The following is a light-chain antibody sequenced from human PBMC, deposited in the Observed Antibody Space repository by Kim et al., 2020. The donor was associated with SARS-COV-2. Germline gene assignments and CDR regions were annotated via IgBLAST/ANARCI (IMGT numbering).Light chain of an antibody. Sequence: SPGERATRSGRASQSISSSYLAWYQQKPGQAPRLLIYGTSSRATGIPDRFSGSGSGTDFTLTISRLEPEDFAVYFCQQCGSSPLTFGGGTKVDIK. V-gene: IGKV3-20*01. J-gene: IGKJ4*01. CDR1: QSISSSY. CDR3: QQCGSSPLT. CDR2: GTS.